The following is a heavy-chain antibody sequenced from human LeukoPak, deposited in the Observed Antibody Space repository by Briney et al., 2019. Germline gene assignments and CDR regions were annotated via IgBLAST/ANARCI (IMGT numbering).Heavy chain of an antibody. CDR1: GFSFSRYW. CDR3: TTRGWVSPGRY. CDR2: IKPDGSEI. J-gene: IGHJ4*02. D-gene: IGHD1-14*01. V-gene: IGHV3-7*01. Sequence: GGSLRLSCAASGFSFSRYWMSWVRQAPVRGLEWVANIKPDGSEICYVDSVKGRFTISRDNAKNAVYLHMNSLRAEDTAVYYCTTRGWVSPGRYWGQGTLVTVSS.